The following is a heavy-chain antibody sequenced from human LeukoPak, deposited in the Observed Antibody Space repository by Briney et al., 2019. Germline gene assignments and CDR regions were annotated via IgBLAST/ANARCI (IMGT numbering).Heavy chain of an antibody. CDR2: IKRKTDGGTT. D-gene: IGHD3-9*01. CDR1: GFTFSSYA. CDR3: TTDRIYDILTGYYTTDY. Sequence: GGSLRLSCAASGFTFSSYAMHWVRQAPGKGLEWVGRIKRKTDGGTTDYAAPVKGRFTISRDDSKNTLYLQMNSLKTEDTAVYYCTTDRIYDILTGYYTTDYWGQGTLVTVSS. V-gene: IGHV3-15*01. J-gene: IGHJ4*02.